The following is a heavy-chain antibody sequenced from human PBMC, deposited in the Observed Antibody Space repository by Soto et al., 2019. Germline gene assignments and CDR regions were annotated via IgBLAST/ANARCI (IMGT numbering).Heavy chain of an antibody. CDR2: ISGSGGRT. D-gene: IGHD3-22*01. V-gene: IGHV3-23*01. Sequence: EVQLLESGGGLVQPGGSLRLSCAASGITISNYPMSWVRQAPGKGLDWVSGISGSGGRTYYADSAKGRFTISKAISKNSLSLQLESLRVEDTAVYFCVKDDGGYPSTAPHWGQGTLVTVSS. CDR3: VKDDGGYPSTAPH. J-gene: IGHJ4*02. CDR1: GITISNYP.